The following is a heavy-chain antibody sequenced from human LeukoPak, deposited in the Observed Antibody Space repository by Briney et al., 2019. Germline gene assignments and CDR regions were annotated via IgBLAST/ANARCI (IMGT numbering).Heavy chain of an antibody. D-gene: IGHD3-10*01. Sequence: GSLRLSCAASGFPFSSYGMHWVRQAPGKGLEWVAVIWYDGSNKYYADSVKGRFTISRDNSKNTLYLQMNSLGAEDTAVYYCARDHRFGELLGLLDYWGQGTLVIVSS. J-gene: IGHJ4*02. CDR1: GFPFSSYG. V-gene: IGHV3-33*01. CDR2: IWYDGSNK. CDR3: ARDHRFGELLGLLDY.